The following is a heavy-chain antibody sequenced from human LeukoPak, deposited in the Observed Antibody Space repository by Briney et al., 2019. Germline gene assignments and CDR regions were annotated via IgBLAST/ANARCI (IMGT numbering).Heavy chain of an antibody. J-gene: IGHJ4*02. Sequence: GGSLRLSCAGSGFSVSNYYMNWVRQAPGKGLEWVSWITGSGGAVKYTDSVKGRFTISRDNAKKSVYLQMNSLRVEDTAVYYCARNGGGLDYWGQGTLVTVSS. CDR2: ITGSGGAV. CDR1: GFSVSNYY. CDR3: ARNGGGLDY. D-gene: IGHD3-16*01. V-gene: IGHV3-48*03.